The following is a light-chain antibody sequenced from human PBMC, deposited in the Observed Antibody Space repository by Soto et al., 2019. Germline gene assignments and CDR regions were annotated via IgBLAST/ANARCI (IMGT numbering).Light chain of an antibody. CDR1: QSVSNY. Sequence: DIQMTQSPSSLSASVGDRVTITCRASQSVSNYLNWYQQKPGQAPKVLIYAASSLQSGVPSRFSGSGSGTDFTLTISSLQPEDFANYYCQQTYDTPRTFGQGTKVEI. J-gene: IGKJ1*01. CDR2: AAS. CDR3: QQTYDTPRT. V-gene: IGKV1-39*01.